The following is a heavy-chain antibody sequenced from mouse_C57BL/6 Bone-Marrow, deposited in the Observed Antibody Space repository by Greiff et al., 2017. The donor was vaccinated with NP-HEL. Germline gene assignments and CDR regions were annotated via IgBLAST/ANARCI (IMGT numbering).Heavy chain of an antibody. CDR1: GFSFNTYA. CDR2: IRSKSNNYAT. D-gene: IGHD2-3*01. Sequence: EVMLVESGGGLVQPKGSLKLSCAASGFSFNTYAMNWVRQAPGKGLEWVARIRSKSNNYATYYADSVKDRFTISRDDSESMLYLQMNNLKTEDTAMYYCVRHENDGYYYYYAMDYWGQGTSVTVSS. V-gene: IGHV10-1*01. CDR3: VRHENDGYYYYYAMDY. J-gene: IGHJ4*01.